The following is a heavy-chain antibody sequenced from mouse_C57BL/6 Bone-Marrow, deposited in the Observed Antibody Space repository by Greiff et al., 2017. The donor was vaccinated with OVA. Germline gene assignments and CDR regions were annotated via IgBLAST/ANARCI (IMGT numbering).Heavy chain of an antibody. CDR2: IYPGDGDT. Sequence: QVQLQQSGAELVKPGASVKISCKASGYAFSSYWMNLVKQRPGKGLEWIGQIYPGDGDTNYNGKFKGKATLTADKSSSTAYMQLSSLTSEDSAVYFCARGITTVRYFDVWGTGTTVTVSS. D-gene: IGHD1-1*01. J-gene: IGHJ1*03. CDR1: GYAFSSYW. CDR3: ARGITTVRYFDV. V-gene: IGHV1-80*01.